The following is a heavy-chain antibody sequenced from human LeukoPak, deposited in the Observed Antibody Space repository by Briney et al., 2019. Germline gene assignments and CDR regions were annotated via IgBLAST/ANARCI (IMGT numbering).Heavy chain of an antibody. V-gene: IGHV3-21*01. J-gene: IGHJ6*03. CDR3: ARDGAIFGVVAYYMDV. CDR1: GFTFGSYS. Sequence: GGSLRLSCAASGFTFGSYSMNWVRQAPGKGLEWVSSIGSSSSYIYYADSVKGRFTISRDNAKNSLYLQMNSLRAEDTAVYYCARDGAIFGVVAYYMDVWGKGTTVTVSS. D-gene: IGHD3-3*01. CDR2: IGSSSSYI.